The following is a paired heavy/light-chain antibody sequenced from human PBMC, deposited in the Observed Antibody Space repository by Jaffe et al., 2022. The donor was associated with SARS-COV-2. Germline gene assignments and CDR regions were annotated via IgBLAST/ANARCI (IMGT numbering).Light chain of an antibody. CDR2: AAS. V-gene: IGKV1-39*01. Sequence: DIQMTQSPSSLSASVGDRVTITCRASQSISNYLNWYQQKPGKAPKLLIYAASSLQSGVPSRFSGSGSGTGFTLTISSLQPEDFATYYCQQSYSIPWTFGQGTKVEIK. CDR1: QSISNY. CDR3: QQSYSIPWT. J-gene: IGKJ1*01.
Heavy chain of an antibody. CDR2: ISYDGNNK. J-gene: IGHJ4*02. CDR3: ARDRGSAYLAAAGHLDY. V-gene: IGHV3-30*04. CDR1: GFTFSSYA. D-gene: IGHD6-13*01. Sequence: QVQLVESGGGVVQPGRSLRLSCAASGFTFSSYAIHWVRQAPGRGLEWVAIISYDGNNKYYADSVKGRFTVSRDNSKNTLSLKMNNLRAEDTAVYYCARDRGSAYLAAAGHLDYWGQGTLVTVSS.